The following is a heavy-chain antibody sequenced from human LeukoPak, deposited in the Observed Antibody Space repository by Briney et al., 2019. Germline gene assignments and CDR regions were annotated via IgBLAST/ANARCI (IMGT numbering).Heavy chain of an antibody. V-gene: IGHV4-61*02. CDR3: ARAPDGWQPNSFDP. CDR2: ISSSGST. CDR1: GDSISSGDYY. Sequence: MASQTLSLTCTVSGDSISSGDYYWSWIRQPAGKGLEWIGRISSSGSTNYNPSLKSRVTISVDTSKNQFSLKLSSVTAADTAVYYCARAPDGWQPNSFDPWGQGTLVTVSS. D-gene: IGHD2-15*01. J-gene: IGHJ5*02.